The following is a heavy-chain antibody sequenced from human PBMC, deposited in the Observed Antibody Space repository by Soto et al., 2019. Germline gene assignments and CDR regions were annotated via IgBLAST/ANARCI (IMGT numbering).Heavy chain of an antibody. CDR1: GFTFSNAW. CDR3: TTDSPDIVVVPAGKVSSYYYYMDV. V-gene: IGHV3-15*01. D-gene: IGHD2-2*01. Sequence: EVQLVESGGGLVKPGGSLRLSCAASGFTFSNAWMSWVRQAPGKGLEWVGRIKSKTDGGTTDYAAPVKGRFTISRDDSKNTLYLQMNSLKTEDPAVYYCTTDSPDIVVVPAGKVSSYYYYMDVWGKGTTVTVSS. J-gene: IGHJ6*03. CDR2: IKSKTDGGTT.